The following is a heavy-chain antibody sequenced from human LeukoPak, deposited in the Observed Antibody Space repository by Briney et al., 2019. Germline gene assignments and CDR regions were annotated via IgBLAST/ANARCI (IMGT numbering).Heavy chain of an antibody. CDR2: IYYSGST. D-gene: IGHD6-19*01. J-gene: IGHJ4*02. CDR1: GGSISSYY. Sequence: PSETLSLTCTVSGGSISSYYWSWIRQPPGEGLEWIGYIYYSGSTNYNPSLKSRVTISVDTSKNQFSLKLSSVTAADTAVCYCARVRSSGWLDYWGQGTLVTVSS. CDR3: ARVRSSGWLDY. V-gene: IGHV4-59*01.